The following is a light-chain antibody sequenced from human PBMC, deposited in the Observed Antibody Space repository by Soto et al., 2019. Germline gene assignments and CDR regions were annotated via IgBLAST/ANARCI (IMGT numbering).Light chain of an antibody. J-gene: IGKJ1*01. CDR3: QQYSSSPWA. CDR1: QSVTSSY. CDR2: GAF. V-gene: IGKV3-20*01. Sequence: EIVLTQSPGTLSLSPGERATLSCRASQSVTSSYVAWYQQKPGQAPRLLIYGAFNRATAIPDRFSGSGSGTDFTLTISRVEPEDFAVYYCQQYSSSPWAFGQGTKVDIK.